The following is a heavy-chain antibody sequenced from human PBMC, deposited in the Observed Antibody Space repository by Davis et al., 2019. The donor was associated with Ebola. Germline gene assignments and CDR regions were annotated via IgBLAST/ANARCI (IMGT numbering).Heavy chain of an antibody. CDR2: IYYSGST. CDR1: GGSISSYY. CDR3: ARSILTGYTRRGGFDP. Sequence: SETLSLTCAVSGGSISSYYWSWIRQPPGKGLEWIGYIYYSGSTNYNPSLKSRVTIPVDTSKNQFSLKLSSVTAADTAVYYCARSILTGYTRRGGFDPWGQGTLVTVSS. V-gene: IGHV4-59*01. D-gene: IGHD3-9*01. J-gene: IGHJ5*02.